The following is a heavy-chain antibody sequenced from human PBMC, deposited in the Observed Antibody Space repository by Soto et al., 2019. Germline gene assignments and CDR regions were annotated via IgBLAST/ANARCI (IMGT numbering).Heavy chain of an antibody. CDR1: GGSISSGGYY. Sequence: QVQLQESGPGLVKPSQTLSLTCTVSGGSISSGGYYWSWIRQHPGKGLEWIGYIYYSGSTYYNPSLKSRVTISVDTSKNQFSLKLSSVTAADTAVYYCARDRIIEGGYYYYYGMDVWGQGTTVTVSS. V-gene: IGHV4-31*03. CDR3: ARDRIIEGGYYYYYGMDV. J-gene: IGHJ6*02. D-gene: IGHD3-16*02. CDR2: IYYSGST.